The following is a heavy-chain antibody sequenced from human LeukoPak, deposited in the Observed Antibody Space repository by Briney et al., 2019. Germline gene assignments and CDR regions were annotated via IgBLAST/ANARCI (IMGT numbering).Heavy chain of an antibody. CDR3: AREGAGTVNAFDI. Sequence: GGSLRLSCAASGFTVSSNYMSWVRQAPGKGLEWVSVLYSGGSTYYADSVKGRFTISRDNSKNTLYLQMNSLRAEDTAVYYCAREGAGTVNAFDIWGQGTMVTVSS. J-gene: IGHJ3*02. D-gene: IGHD6-19*01. CDR1: GFTVSSNY. V-gene: IGHV3-53*01. CDR2: LYSGGST.